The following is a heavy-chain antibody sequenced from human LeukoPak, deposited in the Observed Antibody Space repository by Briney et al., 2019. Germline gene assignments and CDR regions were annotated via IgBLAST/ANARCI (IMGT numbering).Heavy chain of an antibody. D-gene: IGHD6-6*01. V-gene: IGHV5-51*01. CDR1: GYSFTSYW. CDR2: IYPGDSDT. CDR3: ARHVEEYSSSSGHLDY. Sequence: PGESLKISCQGSGYSFTSYWIGWVRQMPGKGLEWMGIIYPGDSDTRYSPSFQGQVTISADKSISTAYLQWSSLEASDTAMYYCARHVEEYSSSSGHLDYWGQGALVTVSS. J-gene: IGHJ4*02.